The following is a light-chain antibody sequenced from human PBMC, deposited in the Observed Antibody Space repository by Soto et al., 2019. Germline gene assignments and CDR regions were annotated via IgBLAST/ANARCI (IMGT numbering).Light chain of an antibody. CDR2: DVT. CDR1: SSDVCVYYY. J-gene: IGLJ1*01. V-gene: IGLV2-11*01. Sequence: QSFLTQPRSVSGSPVQSVTISCTGSSSDVCVYYYFSWYQQHPGKSPKLMIYDVTKRPSGVPDRFSGSKSDNTASLTISGLQVEDEDDYYCCAYAGRYXPYVFGLGTKVXV. CDR3: CAYAGRYXPYV.